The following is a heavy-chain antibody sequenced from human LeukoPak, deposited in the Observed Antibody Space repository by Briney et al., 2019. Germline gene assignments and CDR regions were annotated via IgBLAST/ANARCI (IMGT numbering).Heavy chain of an antibody. CDR3: AAIYDFWSGYRARDWFDP. J-gene: IGHJ5*02. CDR1: GYTSTSYD. V-gene: IGHV1-8*01. Sequence: GASVKVSCKASGYTSTSYDINWVRQTTGQGLEWMGWMNPNSGNTGYAQKFQGRVTMTRNTSISTAYMELSSLRSEDTAVYYCAAIYDFWSGYRARDWFDPWGQGTLVTVSS. CDR2: MNPNSGNT. D-gene: IGHD3-3*01.